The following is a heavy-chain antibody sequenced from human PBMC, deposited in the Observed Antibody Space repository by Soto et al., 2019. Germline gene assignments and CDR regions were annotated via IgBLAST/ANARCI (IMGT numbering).Heavy chain of an antibody. D-gene: IGHD6-19*01. V-gene: IGHV3-9*01. J-gene: IGHJ4*02. CDR2: ISWNSGSI. Sequence: GGSLRLSCAASGFTFDDYAMHWVRQAPGKGLEWVSGISWNSGSIGYADSVKGRFTISRDNAKNSLYLQMNSLRAEDTALYYCAKDHDGYSSGWFDYWAQGNLVTVSS. CDR1: GFTFDDYA. CDR3: AKDHDGYSSGWFDY.